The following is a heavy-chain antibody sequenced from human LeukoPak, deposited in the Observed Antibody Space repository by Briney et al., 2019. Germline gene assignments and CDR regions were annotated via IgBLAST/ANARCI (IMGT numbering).Heavy chain of an antibody. D-gene: IGHD2-2*01. Sequence: SVKVSCKASGGTFSSYAISWVRQAPGQGLKWMGGIIPIFGTANYAQKFQGRVTITADESTSTAYMELSSLRSEDTAVYYCARRTRTSWAYNWFDPWGQGTLVTVSS. CDR1: GGTFSSYA. J-gene: IGHJ5*02. V-gene: IGHV1-69*13. CDR2: IIPIFGTA. CDR3: ARRTRTSWAYNWFDP.